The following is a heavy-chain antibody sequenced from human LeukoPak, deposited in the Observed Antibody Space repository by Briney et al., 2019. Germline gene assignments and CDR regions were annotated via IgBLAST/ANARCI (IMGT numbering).Heavy chain of an antibody. CDR2: IYTSGST. CDR3: ARGTRGIAVAGTHNWFDP. D-gene: IGHD6-19*01. J-gene: IGHJ5*02. CDR1: GGSISSGSYY. Sequence: SETLSLTCTVSGGSISSGSYYWSWIRQPAGKGLEWIGRIYTSGSTNYNPSLKSRVTISVDTSKNQFSLKLSSVTAADTAVYYCARGTRGIAVAGTHNWFDPWGQGTLVTVSS. V-gene: IGHV4-61*02.